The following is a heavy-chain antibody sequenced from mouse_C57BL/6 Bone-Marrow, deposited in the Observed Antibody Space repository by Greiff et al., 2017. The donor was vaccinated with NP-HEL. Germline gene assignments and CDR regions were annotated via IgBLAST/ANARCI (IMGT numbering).Heavy chain of an antibody. Sequence: VQLQQSGAELARPGASVKLSCKASGYTFTSYGISWVKQRTGQGLEWIGEIYPRSGNTYYNEKFKGKATLTADTSSSTAYMELRSLTSEDSAVYFCARWRNHVGFAYWGQGTLVTVSA. J-gene: IGHJ3*01. D-gene: IGHD2-1*01. CDR1: GYTFTSYG. V-gene: IGHV1-81*01. CDR3: ARWRNHVGFAY. CDR2: IYPRSGNT.